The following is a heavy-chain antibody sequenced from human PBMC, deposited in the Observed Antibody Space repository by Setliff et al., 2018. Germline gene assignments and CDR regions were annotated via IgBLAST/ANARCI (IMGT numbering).Heavy chain of an antibody. D-gene: IGHD5-18*01. Sequence: PSETLSLTCAVYGGSFSGYYWSWIRQPPGKGLEWIGEINHSGSTNYNPSLKSRVTISVDTSKNQFSQKLSSVTAADTAVYYCSRALAYSYGPPLSKYFDYWGQGTLVTVSS. CDR3: SRALAYSYGPPLSKYFDY. J-gene: IGHJ4*02. CDR1: GGSFSGYY. CDR2: INHSGST. V-gene: IGHV4-34*01.